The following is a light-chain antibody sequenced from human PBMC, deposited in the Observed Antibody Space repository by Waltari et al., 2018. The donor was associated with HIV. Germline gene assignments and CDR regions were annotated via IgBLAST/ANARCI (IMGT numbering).Light chain of an antibody. CDR1: NIGYRS. Sequence: YDLSQPPSVSVAPGQTATITCGGANIGYRSAHWYQQKAGQAPVLVFYDDTDRPSGIPERFSGSKSGNTATLTISRVEAGDEADYYCQVWASNSAYVVFGGRTKLTVL. V-gene: IGLV3-21*02. CDR2: DDT. CDR3: QVWASNSAYVV. J-gene: IGLJ2*01.